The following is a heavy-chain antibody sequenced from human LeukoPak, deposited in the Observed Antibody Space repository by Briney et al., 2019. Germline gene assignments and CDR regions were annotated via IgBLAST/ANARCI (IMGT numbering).Heavy chain of an antibody. Sequence: SETLSLTCSVSGDSISSGRNYWGWIRQSPGKGLEWIASIYSSGNTHSNPSLKSRVTISVDTSKNQVSLKLYSVTASDAAIYYCARHLSGTTMSHYFDFWGQGTLVTVSS. CDR2: IYSSGNT. J-gene: IGHJ4*02. CDR1: GDSISSGRNY. V-gene: IGHV4-39*01. CDR3: ARHLSGTTMSHYFDF. D-gene: IGHD1-1*01.